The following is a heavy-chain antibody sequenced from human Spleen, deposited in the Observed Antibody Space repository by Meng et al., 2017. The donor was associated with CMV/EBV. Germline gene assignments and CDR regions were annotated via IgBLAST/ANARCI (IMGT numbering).Heavy chain of an antibody. V-gene: IGHV5-51*01. CDR1: GYSFTSYW. Sequence: GESLKISCKGSGYSFTSYWIGWVRQMPGKGLEWMGIIHPADSDTRYSPSFQGLVTMSVDKSTNTAYLQWNSLKASDTATYYCARRGSQLLDPFDYWGQGTLVTVSS. J-gene: IGHJ4*02. D-gene: IGHD2-2*02. CDR3: ARRGSQLLDPFDY. CDR2: IHPADSDT.